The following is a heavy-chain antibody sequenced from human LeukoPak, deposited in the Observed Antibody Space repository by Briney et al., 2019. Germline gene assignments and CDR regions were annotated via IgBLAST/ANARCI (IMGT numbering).Heavy chain of an antibody. V-gene: IGHV1-18*01. CDR1: GYTFTNYG. D-gene: IGHD2-15*01. CDR2: ISAYNGNT. CDR3: ARGGRYCSGGSCYYFDY. J-gene: IGHJ4*02. Sequence: ASVKVSCKASGYTFTNYGISWVRQAPGQGLEWMGWISAYNGNTNYAQKLQGRVTMTTDTSTSTAYMELRSLRSDDTAVYYCARGGRYCSGGSCYYFDYWGQGTLVTVSS.